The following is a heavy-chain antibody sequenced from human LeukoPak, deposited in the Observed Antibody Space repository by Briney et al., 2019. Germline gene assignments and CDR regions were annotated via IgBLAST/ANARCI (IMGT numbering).Heavy chain of an antibody. CDR2: ISYDGSNK. CDR1: GFTFSSYA. J-gene: IGHJ6*02. V-gene: IGHV3-30-3*01. CDR3: ARESDSGWLYYPRDCYGMDV. D-gene: IGHD3-22*01. Sequence: PGGSLRLSCAASGFTFSSYAMHWVRQAPGKGLEWVAVISYDGSNKYYADSVKGRFTISRDNSKNTLYLQMNSLRAEDTAVYYCARESDSGWLYYPRDCYGMDVWGQGTTVTVSS.